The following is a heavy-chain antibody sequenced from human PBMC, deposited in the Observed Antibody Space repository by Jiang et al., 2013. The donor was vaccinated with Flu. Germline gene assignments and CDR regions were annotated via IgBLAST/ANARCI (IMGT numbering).Heavy chain of an antibody. J-gene: IGHJ5*02. CDR3: ARFGYGDFVDWFDP. CDR1: GFSLTTSGVG. Sequence: KPTQTLTLTCTFSGFSLTTSGVGVGWIRQPPGKALEWLAVVYWHDVERYSPSLKSRVTIAKDTSKNQVVLTMTNMDPVDTATYYCARFGYGDFVDWFDPWGQGVPWSPSPQ. CDR2: VYWHDVE. D-gene: IGHD4-17*01. V-gene: IGHV2-5*01.